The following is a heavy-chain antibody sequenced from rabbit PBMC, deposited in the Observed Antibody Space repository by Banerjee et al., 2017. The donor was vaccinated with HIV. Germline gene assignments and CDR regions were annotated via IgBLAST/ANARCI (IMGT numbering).Heavy chain of an antibody. CDR2: IGAGSSGNT. D-gene: IGHD4-1*01. CDR1: GFSFSSSYW. J-gene: IGHJ4*01. Sequence: GASLTLTCTASGFSFSSSYWICWVRQAPGKGLEWIACIGAGSSGNTDYASWAKGRFTISKPSSTTVTLQMTSLTAADTATYFCARDWGTFNLWGPGTLVTVS. CDR3: ARDWGTFNL. V-gene: IGHV1S45*01.